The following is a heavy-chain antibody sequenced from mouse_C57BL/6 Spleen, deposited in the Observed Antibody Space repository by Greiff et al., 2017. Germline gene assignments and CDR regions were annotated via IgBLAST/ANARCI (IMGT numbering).Heavy chain of an antibody. CDR3: ARGGSNWDVDYAMDY. CDR2: IYPRSGNT. D-gene: IGHD4-1*01. CDR1: GYTFTSYG. J-gene: IGHJ4*01. Sequence: VQLQQSGAELARPGASVKLSCKASGYTFTSYGISWVKQRTGQGLEWIGEIYPRSGNTYYNEKFKGKATLTADKSSSTAYMELRSRTSEDSAVYFCARGGSNWDVDYAMDYWGQGTSVTVSS. V-gene: IGHV1-81*01.